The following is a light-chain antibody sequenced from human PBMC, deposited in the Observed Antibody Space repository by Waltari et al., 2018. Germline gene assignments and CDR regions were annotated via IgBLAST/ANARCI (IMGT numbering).Light chain of an antibody. J-gene: IGLJ3*02. Sequence: QSVLTQPPSASGTPGQRVTISCSGSSSNIGGNPVNWYQQLPGTAPKLLIYNNDQRPSGVPDRFSGSKSGTSASLAISGLQSEDEADYYCAAWDDSRNGPVFGGGTKRPVL. CDR3: AAWDDSRNGPV. V-gene: IGLV1-44*01. CDR1: SSNIGGNP. CDR2: NND.